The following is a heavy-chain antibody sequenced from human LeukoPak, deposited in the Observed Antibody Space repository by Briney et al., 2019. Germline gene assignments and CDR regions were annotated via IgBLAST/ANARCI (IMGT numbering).Heavy chain of an antibody. V-gene: IGHV6-1*01. D-gene: IGHD1-26*01. CDR3: ARDGISHQRPLNYYYYGMDV. Sequence: SQTLSLTCAISGDSVSSNSAAWNWIRQSPSRGLEWLGRTYYRSKWYNDYAVSVKSRITINPDTSKNQFSLQLNSVTPEDTAVYYCARDGISHQRPLNYYYYGMDVWGQGTTVTVSS. CDR1: GDSVSSNSAA. CDR2: TYYRSKWYN. J-gene: IGHJ6*02.